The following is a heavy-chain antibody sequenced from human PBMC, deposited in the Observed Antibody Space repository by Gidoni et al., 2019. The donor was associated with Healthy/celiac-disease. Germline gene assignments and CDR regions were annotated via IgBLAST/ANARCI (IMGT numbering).Heavy chain of an antibody. Sequence: QVQLVQSGAEVQKPGASVKVSCQASGYTFTRYYMHWVRQAPGQGLEWMGIINPSGGSTSYAQKFQGRVTMTRDTSTSTVYMGLSSLRSEDTAVYYCARVGRNYYGSGSYFDYWGQGTLVTVSS. CDR1: GYTFTRYY. CDR3: ARVGRNYYGSGSYFDY. J-gene: IGHJ4*02. V-gene: IGHV1-46*01. CDR2: INPSGGST. D-gene: IGHD3-10*01.